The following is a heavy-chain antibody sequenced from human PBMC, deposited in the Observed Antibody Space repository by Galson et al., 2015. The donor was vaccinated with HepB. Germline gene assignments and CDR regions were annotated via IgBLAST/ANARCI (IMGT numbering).Heavy chain of an antibody. CDR1: GYTFTTYG. V-gene: IGHV1-18*01. CDR3: ARDLYDFGDY. Sequence: SVKVSCKASGYTFTTYGISWVRQAPGQGLEWVGWMNGYNQNTKYAQKFQGRVTMTTDTSTSTAYMELRSLRSDDTAVYYCARDLYDFGDYWGQGTLLTVSS. D-gene: IGHD3-3*01. CDR2: MNGYNQNT. J-gene: IGHJ4*02.